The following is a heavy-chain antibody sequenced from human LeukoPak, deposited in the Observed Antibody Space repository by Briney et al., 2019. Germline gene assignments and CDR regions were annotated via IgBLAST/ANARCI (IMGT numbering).Heavy chain of an antibody. D-gene: IGHD1-1*01. Sequence: PGGSLRLSCAASGFIVSSNYMSWVRQAPGKGLEWVSVFYTGGTTDYANSVRGRFTISRDNSKNTLYLQMNSLRAEDTAVYYCARGPLPTTRAFDIRGQGTSVTVSS. V-gene: IGHV3-53*01. CDR1: GFIVSSNY. CDR2: FYTGGTT. J-gene: IGHJ3*02. CDR3: ARGPLPTTRAFDI.